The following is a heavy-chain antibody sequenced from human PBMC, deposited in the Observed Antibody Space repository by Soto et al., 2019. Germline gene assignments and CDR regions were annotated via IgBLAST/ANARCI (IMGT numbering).Heavy chain of an antibody. CDR2: IKQDESEK. CDR3: ASGLVGFSDH. D-gene: IGHD1-26*01. Sequence: GGSLRLSCAASGFTFSNYWMTWVRQAPGKELEWVANIKQDESEKNYVDSVKGRFTISRDNAKSSLYLQMSSLRVEDTAVYYSASGLVGFSDHWGQGTLVTVSS. V-gene: IGHV3-7*05. CDR1: GFTFSNYW. J-gene: IGHJ4*02.